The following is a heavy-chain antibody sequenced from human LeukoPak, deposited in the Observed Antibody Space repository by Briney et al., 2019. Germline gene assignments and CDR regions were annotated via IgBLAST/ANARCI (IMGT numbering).Heavy chain of an antibody. CDR3: ARSSNWNPGHFDY. J-gene: IGHJ4*02. CDR1: GFTFSSYE. Sequence: GGSLRLSCAASGFTFSSYEMHWVRQAPGKGLEWVSYISNGDRTIYYADSVKGRFTITRDNAKNSLYLQMNSLRAEDTAVYYCARSSNWNPGHFDYWGQGTLVTVSS. V-gene: IGHV3-48*03. D-gene: IGHD1-20*01. CDR2: ISNGDRTI.